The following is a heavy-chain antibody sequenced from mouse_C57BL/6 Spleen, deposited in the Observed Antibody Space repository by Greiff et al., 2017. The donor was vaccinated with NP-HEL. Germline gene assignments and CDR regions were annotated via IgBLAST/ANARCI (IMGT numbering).Heavy chain of an antibody. V-gene: IGHV5-9*01. J-gene: IGHJ3*01. CDR2: ISGGGGNT. CDR3: ARQTAQATVFAY. D-gene: IGHD3-2*02. CDR1: GFTFSSYT. Sequence: EVKLVESGGGLVKPGGSLKLSCAASGFTFSSYTMSWVRQTPEKRLEWVATISGGGGNTYYPDSVKGRFTISRDNAKNTLYLQMSSLRSEDTALYYCARQTAQATVFAYWGQGTLVTVSA.